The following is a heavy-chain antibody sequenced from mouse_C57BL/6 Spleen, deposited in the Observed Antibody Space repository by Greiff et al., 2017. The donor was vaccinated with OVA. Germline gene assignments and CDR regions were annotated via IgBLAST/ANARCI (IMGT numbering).Heavy chain of an antibody. V-gene: IGHV1-15*01. D-gene: IGHD3-3*01. CDR2: IDPETGGT. Sequence: VQLQQSGAELVRPGASVTLSCKASGYTFTDYEMHWVKQTPVHGLEWIGAIDPETGGTAYNQKFKGKAILTADKSASTAYMELRSLTSEDSAVYYGTRGRGRQYYFDYWGQGTTLTVSS. J-gene: IGHJ2*01. CDR3: TRGRGRQYYFDY. CDR1: GYTFTDYE.